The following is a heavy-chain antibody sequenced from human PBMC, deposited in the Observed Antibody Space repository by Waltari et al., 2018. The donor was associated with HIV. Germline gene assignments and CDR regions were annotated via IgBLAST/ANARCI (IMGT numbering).Heavy chain of an antibody. Sequence: QVQLVESGGGVVQPGRSLRLSCAASGFTSSSYGRHGLRQAPGKGREWVAVISYDGSNKYYADSVKGRFTISRDNSKNTLYLQMNSLRAEDTAVYYCAKDAGSGWFYYFDYWGQGTLVTVSS. CDR1: GFTSSSYG. J-gene: IGHJ4*02. CDR3: AKDAGSGWFYYFDY. D-gene: IGHD6-19*01. V-gene: IGHV3-30*18. CDR2: ISYDGSNK.